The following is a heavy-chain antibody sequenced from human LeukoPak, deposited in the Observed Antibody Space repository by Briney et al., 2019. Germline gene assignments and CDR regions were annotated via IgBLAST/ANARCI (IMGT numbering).Heavy chain of an antibody. CDR3: AREDYYDSSGYYISDY. J-gene: IGHJ4*02. D-gene: IGHD3-22*01. Sequence: GASVTVSCKASGYTFTGYYMHWVRQAPGQGLEWMGWINPNSGGTNYAQKFQGRVTMTRDTSISTAYMELSRLRSDDTAVYYCAREDYYDSSGYYISDYWGQGTLVTVSS. CDR2: INPNSGGT. CDR1: GYTFTGYY. V-gene: IGHV1-2*02.